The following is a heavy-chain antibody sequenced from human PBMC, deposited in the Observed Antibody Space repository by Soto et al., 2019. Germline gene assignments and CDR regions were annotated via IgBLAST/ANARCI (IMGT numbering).Heavy chain of an antibody. D-gene: IGHD2-15*01. J-gene: IGHJ4*02. CDR2: IYYSGST. Sequence: QVQLQESGPGLVKPSETLSLTCTVSGGSISSYYWSWIRQPPGKGLEWIGYIYYSGSTNYNPSLKSRVTLSVHTANNQVSLKLSSVTAADTAVYYCASRYGGNLDYWGQGALVTVSS. CDR1: GGSISSYY. CDR3: ASRYGGNLDY. V-gene: IGHV4-59*08.